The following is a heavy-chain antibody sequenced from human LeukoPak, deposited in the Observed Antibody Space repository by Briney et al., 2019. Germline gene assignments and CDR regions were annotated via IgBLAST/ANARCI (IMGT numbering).Heavy chain of an antibody. CDR1: GGSIRRSY. J-gene: IGHJ5*02. CDR3: ARGGPTGALDDNWFDP. Sequence: PSETLSLTCTVSGGSIRRSYWSWIRQPPGRGLEWIGYFYLSGSTYNPSFKSRVTRSLDPSKNQFSMRLSPVTAADTAVYYCARGGPTGALDDNWFDPWGQGTLVTVSS. V-gene: IGHV4-4*09. CDR2: FYLSGS. D-gene: IGHD4-11*01.